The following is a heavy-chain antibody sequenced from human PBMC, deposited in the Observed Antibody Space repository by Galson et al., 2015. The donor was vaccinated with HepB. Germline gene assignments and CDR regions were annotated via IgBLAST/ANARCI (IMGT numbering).Heavy chain of an antibody. J-gene: IGHJ6*02. V-gene: IGHV3-30*18. CDR3: AKDSIASSGAGWGMDV. CDR1: RFAFTRYG. D-gene: IGHD2-21*01. Sequence: SLRLSCAASRFAFTRYGMHWVRQAPGKGLEWMAFISNDGSVKHHAHSVKGRFTISRDNSRNTLYPQMNSLRPEDTAVYYCAKDSIASSGAGWGMDVWGQGTTVTVSS. CDR2: ISNDGSVK.